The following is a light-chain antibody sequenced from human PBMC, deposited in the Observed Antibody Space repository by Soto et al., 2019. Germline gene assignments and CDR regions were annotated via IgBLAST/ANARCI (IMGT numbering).Light chain of an antibody. J-gene: IGKJ2*02. Sequence: IVLTQSPAALSVSPGERATLSCRASQSVSTNLAWYQQKPGQPPRLLIYGASTRATGDPARFSGSGSGTEFTLTISSMQSEDVTVYSCQQYNAWPSRTFGQGTKVEIK. CDR3: QQYNAWPSRT. CDR1: QSVSTN. CDR2: GAS. V-gene: IGKV3-15*01.